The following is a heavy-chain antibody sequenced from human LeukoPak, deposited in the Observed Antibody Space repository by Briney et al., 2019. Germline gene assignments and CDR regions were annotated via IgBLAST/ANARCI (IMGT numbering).Heavy chain of an antibody. Sequence: SETLSLTCSVSGDSISNGHYYWGWIRQPPGKGLEWLATISSRGSIFCNPSLKSRVNISVDTSKNQISLNLSSVTASDTSLYYCARLNPLEHLFSFYFDFWGEGILATVSS. CDR1: GDSISNGHYY. V-gene: IGHV4-39*01. CDR3: ARLNPLEHLFSFYFDF. D-gene: IGHD3-3*01. CDR2: ISSRGSI. J-gene: IGHJ4*02.